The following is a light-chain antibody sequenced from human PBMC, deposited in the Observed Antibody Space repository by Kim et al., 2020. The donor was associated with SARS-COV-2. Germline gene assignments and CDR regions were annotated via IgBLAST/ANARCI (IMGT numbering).Light chain of an antibody. J-gene: IGKJ2*01. CDR2: DAS. CDR3: QHYHTSPNT. V-gene: IGKV3-20*01. CDR1: QSVRSSY. Sequence: EIVLTQSPGTLSLSPGERATLSCRASQSVRSSYLAWYQHKPGQAPRLLIYDASSRATGIPDRFSGSGSGTDFTLTISRLEPEDFAVYYCQHYHTSPNTFGQGTKLEI.